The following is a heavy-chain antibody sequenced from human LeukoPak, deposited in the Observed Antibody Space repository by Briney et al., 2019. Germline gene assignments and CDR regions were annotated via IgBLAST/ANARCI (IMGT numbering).Heavy chain of an antibody. CDR2: IYSGGST. CDR1: GFTVSSNY. V-gene: IGHV3-53*01. J-gene: IGHJ3*02. CDR3: ASEITMIVVSHAFDI. D-gene: IGHD3-22*01. Sequence: GGSLRLSCAASGFTVSSNYMSWVRQAPGKGLEWVSVIYSGGSTYYADSVKGRFTISRDNSKNTLYLQMNSLRAEDTAVYYCASEITMIVVSHAFDIWGQGTMVTVSS.